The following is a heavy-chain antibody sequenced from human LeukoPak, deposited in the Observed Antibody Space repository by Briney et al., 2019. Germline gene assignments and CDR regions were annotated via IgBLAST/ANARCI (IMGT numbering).Heavy chain of an antibody. CDR1: GFTVSSNY. D-gene: IGHD2-15*01. CDR3: AGRASDSYLLY. Sequence: GGSLRLSCTASGFTVSSNYMSWVRQAPGKGLEWVSIIYGDGRTYYADSVKGRFTISRDNSKNTVYLQMNSLRAEDTAIYYCAGRASDSYLLYWGQGILVTVSA. J-gene: IGHJ4*02. V-gene: IGHV3-66*01. CDR2: IYGDGRT.